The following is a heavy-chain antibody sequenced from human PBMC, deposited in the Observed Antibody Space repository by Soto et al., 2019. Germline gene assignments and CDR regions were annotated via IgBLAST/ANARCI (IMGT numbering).Heavy chain of an antibody. CDR3: VKFRGRAYHYYDMDV. CDR1: GFSFSTYG. V-gene: IGHV3-23*01. J-gene: IGHJ6*03. D-gene: IGHD3-16*01. Sequence: DVQLLESGGGLAQRRGSLRLSCAASGFSFSTYGMTWVRQAPGKGLEWVSYGGSGGSTYYADSVKGRFTISRDNSKNTLYLQMNSLRAEDTAVYYCVKFRGRAYHYYDMDVWGNGTTVTVSS. CDR2: YGGSGGST.